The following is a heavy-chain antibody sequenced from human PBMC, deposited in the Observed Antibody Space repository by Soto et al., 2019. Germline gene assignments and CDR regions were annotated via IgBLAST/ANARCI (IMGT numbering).Heavy chain of an antibody. CDR2: IYWNDDK. D-gene: IGHD3-16*02. CDR3: AHRQLVSLNYYGMDV. V-gene: IGHV2-5*01. J-gene: IGHJ6*02. CDR1: GFSLSISGVG. Sequence: QITLKESGPTLVKPTQTLTLTCTFSGFSLSISGVGVGWIRQPPGKALEWLALIYWNDDKRYSPSLKSRLTITKDTSKNQVVLTMTNMDPVDTATYYCAHRQLVSLNYYGMDVWGQGTTVTVSS.